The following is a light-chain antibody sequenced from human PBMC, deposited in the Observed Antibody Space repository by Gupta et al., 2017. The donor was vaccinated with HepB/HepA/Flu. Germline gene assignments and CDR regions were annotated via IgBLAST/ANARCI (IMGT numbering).Light chain of an antibody. CDR1: SSDVGGYNY. J-gene: IGLJ2*01. Sequence: QSALPQPASVSGSPGQSITISCTGTSSDVGGYNYVSWYQQHPGKAPKLMIYDVSNRPSGVSNRFSGSKSGNTASLTSAGLQAEDEADYYCSSYTSSSTLVVFGGGTKLTVL. CDR2: DVS. CDR3: SSYTSSSTLVV. V-gene: IGLV2-14*03.